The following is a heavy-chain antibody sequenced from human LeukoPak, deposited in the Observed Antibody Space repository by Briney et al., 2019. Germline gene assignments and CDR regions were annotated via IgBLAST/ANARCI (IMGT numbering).Heavy chain of an antibody. D-gene: IGHD3-22*01. Sequence: GGSLRLSCAASGFTVSSNYMSWVRQAPGKGLEWVSVIYSGGSTYYADSVKGRFTISRDNSKNTLYLQMNSLRAEDTAVYYCARGDSYDSRYLGYWGQGTLVTVSS. V-gene: IGHV3-66*01. CDR2: IYSGGST. J-gene: IGHJ4*02. CDR3: ARGDSYDSRYLGY. CDR1: GFTVSSNY.